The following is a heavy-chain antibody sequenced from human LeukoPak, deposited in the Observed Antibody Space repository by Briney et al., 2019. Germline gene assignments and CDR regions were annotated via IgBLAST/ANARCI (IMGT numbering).Heavy chain of an antibody. Sequence: PGGSLRLSCAASGFTFSSYGMHWVRQAPGKGLEWVAFIRYDGSNKYYADSVKGRFTISRDNSKNTLYLQMNSLRAEDTAVYYCARDQVVTASTFDYWGQGTLVTVSS. CDR2: IRYDGSNK. CDR1: GFTFSSYG. J-gene: IGHJ4*02. CDR3: ARDQVVTASTFDY. V-gene: IGHV3-30*02. D-gene: IGHD2-21*02.